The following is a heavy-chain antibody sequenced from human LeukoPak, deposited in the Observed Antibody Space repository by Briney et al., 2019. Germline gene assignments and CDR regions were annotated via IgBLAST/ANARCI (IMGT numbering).Heavy chain of an antibody. CDR3: ARDEYCGGDSYFWFDP. CDR1: GGTFSSYA. CDR2: IIPIFGIA. Sequence: GASVKVSCKASGGTFSSYAISWVRQAPGQGLEWMGRIIPIFGIANYAQKFQGRVTITADKSTSTAYMELSSLRSEDTAVYYCARDEYCGGDSYFWFDPWGQGTLVTVSS. V-gene: IGHV1-69*04. J-gene: IGHJ5*02. D-gene: IGHD2-21*02.